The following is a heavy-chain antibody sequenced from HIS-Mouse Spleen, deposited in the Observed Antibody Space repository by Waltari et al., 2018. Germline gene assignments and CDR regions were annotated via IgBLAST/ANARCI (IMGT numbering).Heavy chain of an antibody. D-gene: IGHD6-13*01. J-gene: IGHJ2*01. Sequence: QLPLQESGPGLVKPSETLSLPCTVAGGSTSSRRYYWGWIRQPPGKGLEWSGSIYYSGSTYYNPSLKSRVTISVDTSKNQFSLKLSSVTAADTAVYYCAREIPYSSSWYDWYFDLWGRGTLVTVSS. CDR3: AREIPYSSSWYDWYFDL. CDR1: GGSTSSRRYY. V-gene: IGHV4-39*07. CDR2: IYYSGST.